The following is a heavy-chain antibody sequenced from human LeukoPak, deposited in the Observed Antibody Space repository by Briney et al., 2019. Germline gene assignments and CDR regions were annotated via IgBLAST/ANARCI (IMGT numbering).Heavy chain of an antibody. V-gene: IGHV3-9*01. CDR2: ISWNGGSI. Sequence: GGSLRLSCAASGFTFDDYAMHWVRHAPGKGLEWVSGISWNGGSIGYADSVKGRFTISRDNAKNSLYLQMNSLRAEDTALYYCAKDSIAVAGNVDYWGQGTLVTVSS. J-gene: IGHJ4*02. CDR3: AKDSIAVAGNVDY. CDR1: GFTFDDYA. D-gene: IGHD6-19*01.